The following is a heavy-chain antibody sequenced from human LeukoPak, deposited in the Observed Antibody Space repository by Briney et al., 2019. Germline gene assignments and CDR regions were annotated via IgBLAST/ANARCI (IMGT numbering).Heavy chain of an antibody. CDR3: AKANKYCGGDCYFDY. CDR1: GFTFSSYA. Sequence: GGSLRLSCAASGFTFSSYAMSWVRQAPRKGLEWVSAISGSGGSTYYADSVKGRFTISRDNSKNTLYLQMNSLRAEDTAVYYCAKANKYCGGDCYFDYWGQGTLVTVSS. J-gene: IGHJ4*02. CDR2: ISGSGGST. D-gene: IGHD2-21*02. V-gene: IGHV3-23*01.